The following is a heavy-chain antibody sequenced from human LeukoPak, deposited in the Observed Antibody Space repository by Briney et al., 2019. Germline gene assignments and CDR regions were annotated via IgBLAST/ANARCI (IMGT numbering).Heavy chain of an antibody. J-gene: IGHJ4*02. CDR1: GFTFSSYS. CDR3: ARGLYSSSWYPIQPDYYFDY. D-gene: IGHD6-13*01. CDR2: ISSSSSYI. Sequence: GGSLRLSCAASGFTFSSYSMNWVRQAPGKGLEWVSSISSSSSYIYHADSVKGRFTITRDNAKNSLYLQMNSLRAEDTGVYYCARGLYSSSWYPIQPDYYFDYWGQGTLVTVSS. V-gene: IGHV3-21*01.